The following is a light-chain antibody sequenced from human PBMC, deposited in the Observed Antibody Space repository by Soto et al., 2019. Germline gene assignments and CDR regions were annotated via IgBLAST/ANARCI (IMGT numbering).Light chain of an antibody. J-gene: IGLJ3*02. CDR2: DVS. Sequence: QSALTQPASVSGSPGQSITISCTGTSSDVGGYNYVSWYQQHPGKAPKFMIYDVSNRPSGVPNRFSGSKSGNTASLTISGLQAEDEADYYCSSYTSGSTWVFGGGTQLTVL. CDR3: SSYTSGSTWV. CDR1: SSDVGGYNY. V-gene: IGLV2-14*01.